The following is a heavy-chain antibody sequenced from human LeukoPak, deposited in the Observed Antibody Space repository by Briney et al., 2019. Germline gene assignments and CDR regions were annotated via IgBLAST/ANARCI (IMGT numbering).Heavy chain of an antibody. D-gene: IGHD3-9*01. CDR3: VNLGYIE. CDR2: IKNDGSDK. J-gene: IGHJ4*02. Sequence: GGSLRLSCEASGFSFSAAWMTWVRQAPGKGLEWVATIKNDGSDKYYVDSVKGRFTLSRDNAKNSVYLQMNSLRVEDTAVYYCVNLGYIEGGQGPLVTVSS. V-gene: IGHV3-7*01. CDR1: GFSFSAAW.